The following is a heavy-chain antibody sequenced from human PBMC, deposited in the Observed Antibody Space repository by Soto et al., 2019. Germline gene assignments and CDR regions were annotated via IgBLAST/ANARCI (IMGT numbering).Heavy chain of an antibody. D-gene: IGHD2-15*01. J-gene: IGHJ4*02. Sequence: SDTLSLTCTASGGSISSSSYYWGWIRQPPGKGLEWIGSIYYSGSTYYNPSLKSRVTISVDTSKNQFSLKLSSVTAADTAVYYCARSPDCSGGSCYLYFGYWGQGTLVTVSS. CDR2: IYYSGST. CDR3: ARSPDCSGGSCYLYFGY. V-gene: IGHV4-39*07. CDR1: GGSISSSSYY.